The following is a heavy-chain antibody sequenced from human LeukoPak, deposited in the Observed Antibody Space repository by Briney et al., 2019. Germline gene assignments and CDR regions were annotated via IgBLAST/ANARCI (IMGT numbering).Heavy chain of an antibody. CDR2: ISGSGGST. CDR3: TRHRPPEGTDAFDI. CDR1: GFTFSSYA. J-gene: IGHJ3*02. V-gene: IGHV3-23*01. D-gene: IGHD1-1*01. Sequence: PGGSLRLSCAASGFTFSSYAMSWVRQAPGKGLEWVSAISGSGGSTYYADSVKGRFTISRDNSKNTLYLQMNGLKTEDTAVYYCTRHRPPEGTDAFDIWGQGTMVTVSS.